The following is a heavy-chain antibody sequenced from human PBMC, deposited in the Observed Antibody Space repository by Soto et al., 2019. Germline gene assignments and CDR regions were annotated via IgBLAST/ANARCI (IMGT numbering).Heavy chain of an antibody. J-gene: IGHJ6*01. Sequence: VQLLESGGGLVQPGGSLRLACTASGFTFNHYAMSWVRQAPGKGLEWVSAVSGRGGSTKYADSVKGRFIISSDNSNSTMYLKMDSLRGEDTAVYYCAKDSTVTTSLYFYYYGFAVWGQGTTVTVSS. CDR2: VSGRGGST. CDR3: AKDSTVTTSLYFYYYGFAV. CDR1: GFTFNHYA. V-gene: IGHV3-23*01. D-gene: IGHD4-17*01.